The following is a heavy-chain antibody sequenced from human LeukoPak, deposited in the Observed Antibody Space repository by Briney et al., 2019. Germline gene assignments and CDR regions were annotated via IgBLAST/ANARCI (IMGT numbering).Heavy chain of an antibody. CDR1: GFTFSSYW. D-gene: IGHD3-9*01. J-gene: IGHJ4*02. V-gene: IGHV3-7*03. CDR3: ARDSPLLTV. CDR2: IKQDGSEK. Sequence: GGSLRLSCAASGFTFSSYWMSWVRQAPGKGLEWVANIKQDGSEKYYVDSMKGRFTISRDNSKNTLYLRMNSLRAEDTATYYCARDSPLLTVWGQGTLVTVSS.